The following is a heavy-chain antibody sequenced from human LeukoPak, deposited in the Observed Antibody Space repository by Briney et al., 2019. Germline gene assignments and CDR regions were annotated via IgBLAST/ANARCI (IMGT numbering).Heavy chain of an antibody. CDR1: GITFSSYD. J-gene: IGHJ4*02. V-gene: IGHV3-23*01. D-gene: IGHD2-8*01. CDR3: ANQHCTDGVRHQFGALGY. CDR2: ISNSGGST. Sequence: GGSLRLSCAASGITFSSYDMGWVRQAPGKGLEWVSFISNSGGSTYYAESVKGRFTISRDNSKNTLYLQMNSLRPEDTAVYYCANQHCTDGVRHQFGALGYWGQGTLVTVSS.